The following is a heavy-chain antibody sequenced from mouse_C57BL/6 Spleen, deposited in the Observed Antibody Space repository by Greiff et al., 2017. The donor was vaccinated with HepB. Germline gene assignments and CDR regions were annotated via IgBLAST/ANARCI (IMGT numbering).Heavy chain of an antibody. CDR1: GFTFSSYG. CDR2: ISSGGSYT. J-gene: IGHJ2*01. Sequence: EVQRVESGGDLVKPGGSLKLSCAASGFTFSSYGMSWVRQTPDKRLEWVATISSGGSYTYYPDSVKGRFTISRDNAKNTLYLQMSSLKSEDTAMYYCARQDVDYFFDYWGQGTTLTVSS. CDR3: ARQDVDYFFDY. V-gene: IGHV5-6*01.